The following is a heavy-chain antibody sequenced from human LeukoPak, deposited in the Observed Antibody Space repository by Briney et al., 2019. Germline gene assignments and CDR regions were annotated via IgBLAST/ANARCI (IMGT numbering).Heavy chain of an antibody. V-gene: IGHV3-30*18. CDR1: GFTFNNYG. CDR3: AKDSKVAAAGYFFDC. Sequence: PGGSLRLSCAASGFTFNNYGMHWVRQAPGKGLEWVAVIATDGRDKKYADSVKGRFTISRDNSKNTLYLEMNSLRPEDTAVYHCAKDSKVAAAGYFFDCWGQGTLVTVSS. D-gene: IGHD6-13*01. J-gene: IGHJ4*02. CDR2: IATDGRDK.